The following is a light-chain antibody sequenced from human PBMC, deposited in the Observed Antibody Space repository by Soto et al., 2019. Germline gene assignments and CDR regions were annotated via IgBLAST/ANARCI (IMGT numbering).Light chain of an antibody. V-gene: IGKV3-15*01. CDR3: QQYNNWRT. Sequence: EIVMTQSPATLSVSPEERATLSCRASQSVSSNLAWYRQKPGQAPRLLIYGASTRATGIPARFSGSGSGTEFTLTISSLQSEDFAVYYCQQYNNWRTFGQGTKVDIK. CDR1: QSVSSN. CDR2: GAS. J-gene: IGKJ1*01.